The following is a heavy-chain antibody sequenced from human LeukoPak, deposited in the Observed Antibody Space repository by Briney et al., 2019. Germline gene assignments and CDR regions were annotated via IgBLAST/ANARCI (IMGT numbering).Heavy chain of an antibody. CDR1: GGSISSNY. D-gene: IGHD3-22*01. J-gene: IGHJ4*02. Sequence: SETLSLTCTVSGGSISSNYWSWIRQPPGKGLEGIGYIYYSGSTYYNPSLKSRVTISVDTSKNQFSLKLRSVTAADTAVYYCARVTGYVIEDYFDYWGQGTLVTVSS. CDR3: ARVTGYVIEDYFDY. CDR2: IYYSGST. V-gene: IGHV4-59*01.